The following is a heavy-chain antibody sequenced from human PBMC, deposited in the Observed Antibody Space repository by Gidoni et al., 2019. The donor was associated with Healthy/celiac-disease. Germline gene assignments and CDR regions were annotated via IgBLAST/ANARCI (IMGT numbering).Heavy chain of an antibody. CDR2: INPSGGST. CDR1: GYTSTTYY. J-gene: IGHJ4*02. D-gene: IGHD3-22*01. CDR3: ARSRDKWYYDSSGEIDY. V-gene: IGHV1-46*01. Sequence: QVQLVQSGAEVKKPRASAKVSCKASGYTSTTYYMHWVRQAPGQGLGWMGIINPSGGSTSYAQKFQGRVTMTRDTATSTVYMEQSRLRAEDTAVYYCARSRDKWYYDSSGEIDYWGQGTLVTVSS.